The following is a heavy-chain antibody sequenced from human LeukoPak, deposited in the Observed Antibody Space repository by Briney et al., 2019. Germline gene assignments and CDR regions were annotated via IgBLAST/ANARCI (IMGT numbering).Heavy chain of an antibody. V-gene: IGHV1-8*01. J-gene: IGHJ6*02. CDR2: MNPNSGNT. Sequence: ASVKVSCKASGYTFTSYDINWVRQATGQGLEWMGWMNPNSGNTGYAQKFQGRVTMTRNTSISTAYMELSSLRSEDTAVYYCARTPEGYCSGGSCSPRGGMDVWGQGTTVTVSS. CDR3: ARTPEGYCSGGSCSPRGGMDV. D-gene: IGHD2-15*01. CDR1: GYTFTSYD.